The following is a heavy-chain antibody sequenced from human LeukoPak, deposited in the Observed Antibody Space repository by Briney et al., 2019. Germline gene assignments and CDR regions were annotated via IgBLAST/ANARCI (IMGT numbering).Heavy chain of an antibody. V-gene: IGHV3-21*01. Sequence: GGSLRLSCAASGFTFGSYSMHWVRQAPGKGLEWVSSIGSSSTYIYYADSVKGRFTISRDNAKNSLYLQLNSLRAEDTAVYYCARGGGPTADYWGQGALVTVSS. CDR2: IGSSSTYI. CDR3: ARGGGPTADY. J-gene: IGHJ4*02. CDR1: GFTFGSYS. D-gene: IGHD1-26*01.